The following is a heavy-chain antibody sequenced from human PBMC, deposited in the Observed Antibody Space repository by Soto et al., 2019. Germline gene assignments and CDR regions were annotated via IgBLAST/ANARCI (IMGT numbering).Heavy chain of an antibody. Sequence: ASVKVSCKASGYTFTGYYMHWVRQAPGQVLEWMGWINPNSGGTNYAQKFQGWVTMTRDTSISTAYMELSRLRSDDTAVYYCARGGSSWYYTKYYYYYGMDVWGQGTTVTVSS. D-gene: IGHD6-13*01. CDR2: INPNSGGT. CDR1: GYTFTGYY. J-gene: IGHJ6*02. CDR3: ARGGSSWYYTKYYYYYGMDV. V-gene: IGHV1-2*04.